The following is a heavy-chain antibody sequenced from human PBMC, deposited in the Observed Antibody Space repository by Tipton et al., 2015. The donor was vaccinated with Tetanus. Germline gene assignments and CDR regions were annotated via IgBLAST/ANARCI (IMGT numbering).Heavy chain of an antibody. D-gene: IGHD5-24*01. CDR2: ISPDGRST. V-gene: IGHV3-74*01. J-gene: IGHJ4*02. Sequence: LSLTCAVSGGSLSDYYWSWIRQSPGKGLVWVSRISPDGRSTSNADSVKGRFTISRDNAKNTLYVQMNSLRAEDTGVYYCARGRDGFHGYFDYWGQGALVTVSS. CDR3: ARGRDGFHGYFDY. CDR1: GGSLSDYY.